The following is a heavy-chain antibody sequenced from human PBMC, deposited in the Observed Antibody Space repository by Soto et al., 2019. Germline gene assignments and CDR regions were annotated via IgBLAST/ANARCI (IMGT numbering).Heavy chain of an antibody. J-gene: IGHJ4*02. CDR1: GGSFTSYS. D-gene: IGHD2-2*01. CDR2: IIPVFGTT. Sequence: QVQLVQSGAEVKKPGSSLKLSCRASGGSFTSYSISWLQQAPGQGLEWMGGIIPVFGTTSYAQRLQGRVTITADESTSTAYLDLSSLISEDTAVYYCARDPRIYCTSSSCHSYFDSWGQGTLVTVSS. CDR3: ARDPRIYCTSSSCHSYFDS. V-gene: IGHV1-69*01.